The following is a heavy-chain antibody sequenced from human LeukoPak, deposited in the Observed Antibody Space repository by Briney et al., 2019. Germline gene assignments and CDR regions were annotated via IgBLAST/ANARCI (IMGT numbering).Heavy chain of an antibody. Sequence: GGSLRLSCAASGFTFSSYDMHWVRQATGKGLEWVSAIGTAGDTYYPGSVKGRFTISRDNSKNTLYLQMNSLRAEDTAVYYCAKELNYYYYMDVWGKGTTVTVSS. J-gene: IGHJ6*03. CDR1: GFTFSSYD. CDR3: AKELNYYYYMDV. V-gene: IGHV3-13*01. CDR2: IGTAGDT.